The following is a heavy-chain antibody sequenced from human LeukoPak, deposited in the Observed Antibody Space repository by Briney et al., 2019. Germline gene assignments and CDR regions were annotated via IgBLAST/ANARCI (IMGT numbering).Heavy chain of an antibody. CDR3: ARDRIVATNNFDY. V-gene: IGHV3-21*04. J-gene: IGHJ4*02. Sequence: GGSLRLSCEASGFTFTTYSMTWVRQAPGKGLEWVSIISSGSSAIFSADALKGRFTISRDDAKNLLYLDMNSLRAEDTAVYYCARDRIVATNNFDYWGQGTLVTVSS. D-gene: IGHD5-12*01. CDR1: GFTFTTYS. CDR2: ISSGSSAI.